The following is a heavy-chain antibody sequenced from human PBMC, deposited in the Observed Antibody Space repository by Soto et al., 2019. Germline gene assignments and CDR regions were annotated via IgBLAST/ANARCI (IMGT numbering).Heavy chain of an antibody. CDR3: ARLVYDSSGYRPG. J-gene: IGHJ4*02. V-gene: IGHV4-39*01. CDR2: IYYSGST. D-gene: IGHD3-22*01. CDR1: GGSISSRGYY. Sequence: SETLSLTCTVSGGSISSRGYYWGWIRQPPGKGLEWIGTIYYSGSTYYNPSLKSRDNISVDTSKKQFSLKLSSVTAADTALYYCARLVYDSSGYRPGWGQGTLVTVSS.